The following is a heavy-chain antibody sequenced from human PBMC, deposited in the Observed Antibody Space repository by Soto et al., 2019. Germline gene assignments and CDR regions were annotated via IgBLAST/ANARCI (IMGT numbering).Heavy chain of an antibody. CDR1: GFIFSSYW. J-gene: IGHJ5*02. D-gene: IGHD3-3*01. V-gene: IGHV3-7*01. Sequence: PGGSLRLSCAASGFIFSSYWMSWVRQAPGKGLEWVANIKLDGSEKYYVDSAKGRFTISRDNAKNSLFLQMDSLRAEDTAVYYCARPLREGVRFFGFDPWGQGTLVTVSS. CDR3: ARPLREGVRFFGFDP. CDR2: IKLDGSEK.